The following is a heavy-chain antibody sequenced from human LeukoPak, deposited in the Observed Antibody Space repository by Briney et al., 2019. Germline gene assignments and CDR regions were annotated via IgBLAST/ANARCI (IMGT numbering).Heavy chain of an antibody. CDR3: AKEEYGFEY. CDR2: ISGSGGTA. V-gene: IGHV3-23*01. D-gene: IGHD4-17*01. J-gene: IGHJ4*02. CDR1: KFTFSSYA. Sequence: PGGSLRLSCAASKFTFSSYAMHWVRQTPGKGLEWVSAISGSGGTAYYADSVKGRFTISRDNSKNTLYLQMNSLRAEDTAVYYCAKEEYGFEYWGQGTLVTVSS.